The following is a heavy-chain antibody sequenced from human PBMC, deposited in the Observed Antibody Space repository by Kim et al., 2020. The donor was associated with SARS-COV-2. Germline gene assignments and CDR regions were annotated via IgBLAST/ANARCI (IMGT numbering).Heavy chain of an antibody. CDR1: GGTFSSYA. CDR3: ARGAYSSGWYGFFDY. Sequence: SVKVSCKASGGTFSSYAISWVRRAPGQGLEWMGGIIPIFGTANYAQKFQGRVTITADESTSTAYMELSSLRSEDTAVYYCARGAYSSGWYGFFDYWGQGTLVTVSS. J-gene: IGHJ4*02. D-gene: IGHD6-19*01. V-gene: IGHV1-69*13. CDR2: IIPIFGTA.